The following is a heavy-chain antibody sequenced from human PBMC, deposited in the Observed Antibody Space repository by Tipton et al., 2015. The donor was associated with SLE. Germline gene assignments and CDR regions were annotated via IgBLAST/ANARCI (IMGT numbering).Heavy chain of an antibody. V-gene: IGHV4-38-2*01. Sequence: TLSLTCAVYGGSFSGYYWGWIRQPPGKGLEWIGSIYHSGSTYYNPSLKSRVTISVDTSKNQFSLKLSSVTAADTAVYYCATPGYSSSWYPFDYWGQGTLVTVSS. CDR1: GGSFSGYY. J-gene: IGHJ4*02. CDR3: ATPGYSSSWYPFDY. D-gene: IGHD6-13*01. CDR2: IYHSGST.